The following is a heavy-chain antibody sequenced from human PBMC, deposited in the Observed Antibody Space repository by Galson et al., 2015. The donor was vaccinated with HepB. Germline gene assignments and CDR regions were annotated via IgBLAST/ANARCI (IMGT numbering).Heavy chain of an antibody. Sequence: SLRLSCAASGSSLSGYWMSWVRQAPEKGLEWVANIKQDGSEKYYLDSVKDRFTISRDHAKNSLYLQMNSLRVEDTAVYYCARERITMVRGVVYPGWFDPWGQGTLVTVSS. CDR2: IKQDGSEK. V-gene: IGHV3-7*03. CDR3: ARERITMVRGVVYPGWFDP. J-gene: IGHJ5*02. D-gene: IGHD3-10*01. CDR1: GSSLSGYW.